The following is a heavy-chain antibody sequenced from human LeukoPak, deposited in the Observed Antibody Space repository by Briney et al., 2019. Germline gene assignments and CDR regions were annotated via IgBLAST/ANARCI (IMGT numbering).Heavy chain of an antibody. CDR3: ARGSWFGELFRSVGIDY. CDR2: MNPNSGNT. J-gene: IGHJ4*02. V-gene: IGHV1-8*01. CDR1: GYTFTSYD. Sequence: ASVKVSCKASGYTFTSYDINWVRQATGQGLEWMGWMNPNSGNTGYARKFQGRVTMTRNTSISTAYMELSSLRSEDTAVYYCARGSWFGELFRSVGIDYWGQGTLVTVSS. D-gene: IGHD3-10*01.